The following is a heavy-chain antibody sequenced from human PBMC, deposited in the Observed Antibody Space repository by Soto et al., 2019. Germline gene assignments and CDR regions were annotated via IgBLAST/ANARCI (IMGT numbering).Heavy chain of an antibody. CDR2: INHSGST. J-gene: IGHJ5*02. CDR1: GGSFSGYY. V-gene: IGHV4-34*01. Sequence: SETLSLTCAVYGGSFSGYYWSWIRQPPGKGLEWIGEINHSGSTNYNPSLKSRVTISVDTSKNQFSLKLSSVTAADTAVYYCARGPPRSGWFDPWGQGTLVTVPS. CDR3: ARGPPRSGWFDP.